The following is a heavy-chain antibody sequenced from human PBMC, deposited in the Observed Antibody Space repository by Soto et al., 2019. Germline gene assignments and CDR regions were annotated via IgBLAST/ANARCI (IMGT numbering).Heavy chain of an antibody. CDR2: ISGGGGST. Sequence: EVQLLESGGGLVQPGGSLRLSCAASGFTFSSYARSWVRQAPGKGLEWVSAISGGGGSTYYADSVKGGFTISRDNSKNTLYLQMNSLRAEDTAVYYCAKDRGWNPQDFDYWGQGTLVTVSS. J-gene: IGHJ4*02. V-gene: IGHV3-23*01. CDR3: AKDRGWNPQDFDY. D-gene: IGHD1-1*01. CDR1: GFTFSSYA.